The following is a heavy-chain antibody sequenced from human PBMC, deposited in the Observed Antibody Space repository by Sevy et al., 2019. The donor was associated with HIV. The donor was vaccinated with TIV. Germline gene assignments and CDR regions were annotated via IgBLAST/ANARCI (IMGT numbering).Heavy chain of an antibody. V-gene: IGHV3-49*04. Sequence: GGSLRLSCTASGFTFGDYAMSWVRQAPGKGLEWVGFIRSKAYGGTTEYAASVKGRFTISRDDSKSIAYLQMNSLKTEDTAVYYCTRQHDYSNYELKAPGGQTEGVGYYFDYWGQGTLVTVSS. CDR3: TRQHDYSNYELKAPGGQTEGVGYYFDY. CDR2: IRSKAYGGTT. CDR1: GFTFGDYA. D-gene: IGHD4-4*01. J-gene: IGHJ4*02.